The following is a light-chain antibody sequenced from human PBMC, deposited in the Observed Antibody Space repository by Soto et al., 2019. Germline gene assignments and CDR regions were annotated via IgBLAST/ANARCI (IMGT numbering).Light chain of an antibody. CDR3: QQYNNWPPGT. Sequence: EIVMTQSPATLSVSPGERATLSCRASQSVSSNLAWYQQKPGQATRLLIYGASTRATGIPARFSGSGSGTEFTLTISSLQSEDFAVYYCQQYNNWPPGTFGQGTKVEI. CDR1: QSVSSN. V-gene: IGKV3-15*01. CDR2: GAS. J-gene: IGKJ1*01.